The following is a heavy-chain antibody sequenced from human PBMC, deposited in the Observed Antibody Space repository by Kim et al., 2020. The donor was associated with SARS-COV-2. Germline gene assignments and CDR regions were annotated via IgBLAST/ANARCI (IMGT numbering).Heavy chain of an antibody. D-gene: IGHD3-10*01. J-gene: IGHJ4*02. CDR2: ISSSGSTI. CDR3: ARDLWFGELLSY. V-gene: IGHV3-48*03. Sequence: GGSLRLSCAASGFTFSSYEMNWVRQAPGKGLEWVSYISSSGSTIYYAHSVKGRFTISRDNAKNSLYLQMNSLRAEDTAVYYCARDLWFGELLSYWGQGTLVTVSS. CDR1: GFTFSSYE.